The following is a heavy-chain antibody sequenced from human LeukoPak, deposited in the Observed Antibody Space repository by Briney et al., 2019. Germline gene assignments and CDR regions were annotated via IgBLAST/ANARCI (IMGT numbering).Heavy chain of an antibody. CDR3: ASREYDYVWGMYYYYYYMDV. V-gene: IGHV1-69*01. D-gene: IGHD3-16*01. CDR1: GGTFSSYA. J-gene: IGHJ6*03. Sequence: SVKVSCKASGGTFSSYAISWVRQAPGQGLEWMGGIIPIFGTANYAQKFQGRVTITADESTSTAYMELSSLRSEDTAVYYCASREYDYVWGMYYYYYYMDVWGKGTTVTVSS. CDR2: IIPIFGTA.